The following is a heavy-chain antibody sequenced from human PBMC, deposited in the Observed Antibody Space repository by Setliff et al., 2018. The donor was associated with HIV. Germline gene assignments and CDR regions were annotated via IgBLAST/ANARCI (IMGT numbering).Heavy chain of an antibody. D-gene: IGHD6-13*01. CDR2: ITPFVGIT. V-gene: IGHV1-69*10. CDR1: GGTFSDFR. CDR3: ARDKGIREAASLDY. Sequence: SVKVSCKASGGTFSDFRITWVRQAPGQGLEWMGEITPFVGITNYAQKFQGRVTISADESTATAYIELSGLTSQDTAVYYCARDKGIREAASLDYWGQGSLVTVSS. J-gene: IGHJ4*02.